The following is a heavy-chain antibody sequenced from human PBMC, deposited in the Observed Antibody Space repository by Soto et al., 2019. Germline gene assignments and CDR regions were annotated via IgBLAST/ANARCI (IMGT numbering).Heavy chain of an antibody. V-gene: IGHV3-23*01. Sequence: EVQLLESGGGLVQPGGSLRLSCAASGFTFSSYAMSWVRQAPGKGLEWVSAISGSGGSTYYADSVKGRFPISRDNSKTTLYLQRNSLRAEDTAVYYCAKDGMALRYFDWMNNCFDPWGQGTLVTVSS. CDR2: ISGSGGST. J-gene: IGHJ5*02. CDR1: GFTFSSYA. CDR3: AKDGMALRYFDWMNNCFDP. D-gene: IGHD3-9*01.